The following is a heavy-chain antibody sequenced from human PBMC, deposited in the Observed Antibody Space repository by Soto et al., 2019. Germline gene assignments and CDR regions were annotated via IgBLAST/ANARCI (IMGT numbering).Heavy chain of an antibody. CDR2: IYYSGST. D-gene: IGHD2-15*01. CDR3: ARDRGFCSGAGCYGEYYFDY. CDR1: GGSISSGDYY. V-gene: IGHV4-31*03. Sequence: SETLSLTCTVSGGSISSGDYYWSWIRQYPGKGLEWIGYIYYSGSTYYNPYLRSRVTTSVDTSKNQFSLKLSSVTAADTAVYYCARDRGFCSGAGCYGEYYFDYWGQGTLVTVSS. J-gene: IGHJ4*02.